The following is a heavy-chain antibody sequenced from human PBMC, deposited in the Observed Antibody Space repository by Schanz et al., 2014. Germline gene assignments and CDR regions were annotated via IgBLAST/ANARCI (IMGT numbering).Heavy chain of an antibody. D-gene: IGHD3-3*01. Sequence: QAQLVESGGGVVQPGRSLRLSCAASGFTFSDYYMTWIRQAPGKGLEWVSDISGSSIHKNYADSVKGRFSISRDNGETSVYLQINSLRVEDTAVYYCARFLARYQYYGVDVWGQGTTVIVSS. CDR1: GFTFSDYY. V-gene: IGHV3-11*05. J-gene: IGHJ6*02. CDR3: ARFLARYQYYGVDV. CDR2: ISGSSIHK.